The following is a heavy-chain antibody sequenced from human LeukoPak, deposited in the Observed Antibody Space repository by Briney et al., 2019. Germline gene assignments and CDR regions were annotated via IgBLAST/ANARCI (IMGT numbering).Heavy chain of an antibody. CDR2: ISGSGGSA. J-gene: IGHJ4*02. V-gene: IGHV3-23*01. CDR1: GFTFSSYA. D-gene: IGHD3-10*01. CDR3: AKDSSPWDPMAS. Sequence: PGGSLRLSCAASGFTFSSYAMSWVRQAPGKGLEWVSAISGSGGSAYYADSVKGRFTISRDNSKNTPYLQMNSLRAEDTAVYYCAKDSSPWDPMASWGQGTLVTVSS.